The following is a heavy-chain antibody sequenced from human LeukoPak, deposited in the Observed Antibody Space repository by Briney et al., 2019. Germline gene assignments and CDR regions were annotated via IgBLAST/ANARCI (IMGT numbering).Heavy chain of an antibody. D-gene: IGHD2-21*01. V-gene: IGHV3-48*01. CDR2: ISSSGSTI. J-gene: IGHJ4*02. Sequence: PGGSLRLSCAASGFSFGSYWVNWVRQAPGKGLEWVSCISSSGSTIYYADSVKGRFTISRDNARNSLYLETNSLRAEDTAVYYCARGRDSLDSWGQGTLVTVSS. CDR3: ARGRDSLDS. CDR1: GFSFGSYW.